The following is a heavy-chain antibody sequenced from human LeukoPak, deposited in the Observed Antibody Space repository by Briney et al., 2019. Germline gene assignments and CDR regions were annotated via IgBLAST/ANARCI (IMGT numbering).Heavy chain of an antibody. V-gene: IGHV1-24*01. CDR1: GYTLTELS. CDR2: FDPEDGET. Sequence: ASVKVSCKVSGYTLTELSMHWVRQAPGKGLEWMGGFDPEDGETIYAQKFQGRVTMAEDTSTDTAYMELSSLRSEDTAVYYWATGAPYNWNAAFDYWGQGTLVTVSS. J-gene: IGHJ4*02. CDR3: ATGAPYNWNAAFDY. D-gene: IGHD1-20*01.